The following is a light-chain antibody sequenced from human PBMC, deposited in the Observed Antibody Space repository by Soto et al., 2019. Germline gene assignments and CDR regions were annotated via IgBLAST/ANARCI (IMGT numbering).Light chain of an antibody. CDR2: EGS. J-gene: IGLJ2*01. V-gene: IGLV2-23*01. CDR1: SSDVGSYNL. Sequence: QSALTRPASVSGSPGQSITISCTGTSSDVGSYNLVSWYQPHPGKAPKLMIYEGSKRPSGVSNRFSGSKSGNTASLTISGLQAEDEADYYCCSYAGGSTYVVFGGGTKLTVL. CDR3: CSYAGGSTYVV.